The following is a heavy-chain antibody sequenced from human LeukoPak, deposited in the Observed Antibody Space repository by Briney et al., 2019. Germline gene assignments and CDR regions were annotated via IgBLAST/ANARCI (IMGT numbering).Heavy chain of an antibody. CDR3: ARAHIAVAAQPFDY. Sequence: SVPVSCKASGGTFSSYAISWVRQAPGQGLEWMGRIIPILGIANYAQKFQGRVTITADKSTSTAYMELSSLRSEDTAVYYCARAHIAVAAQPFDYWGQGTLVTVSS. V-gene: IGHV1-69*04. CDR2: IIPILGIA. CDR1: GGTFSSYA. D-gene: IGHD6-19*01. J-gene: IGHJ4*02.